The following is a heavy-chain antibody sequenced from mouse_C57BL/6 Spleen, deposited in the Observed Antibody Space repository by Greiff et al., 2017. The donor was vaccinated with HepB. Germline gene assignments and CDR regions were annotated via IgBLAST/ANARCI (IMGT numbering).Heavy chain of an antibody. Sequence: QVQLQQSGPELVKPGASVKISCKASGYAFSSSWMNWVKQRPGKGLEWIGRIYPGDGDTNYNGKFKGKATLTADKSSSTAYMQLSSLTSEDSAVYFCARWRGTFYAMDYWGQGTSVTVSS. CDR2: IYPGDGDT. D-gene: IGHD3-3*01. J-gene: IGHJ4*01. V-gene: IGHV1-80*01. CDR3: ARWRGTFYAMDY. CDR1: GYAFSSSW.